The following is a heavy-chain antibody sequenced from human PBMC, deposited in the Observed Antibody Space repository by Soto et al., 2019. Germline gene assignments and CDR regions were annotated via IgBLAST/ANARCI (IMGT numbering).Heavy chain of an antibody. Sequence: GGSLRLSCAASGFTCNNYAMTWVRQAPGKGLEWVAAISGGGGGTYYADPVKGRFTISRDNSKNTLHLQMNNLRAEDTAIYYCVKDKKYDILSAWDALDIWGHGTLVTVSS. CDR1: GFTCNNYA. D-gene: IGHD3-9*01. CDR3: VKDKKYDILSAWDALDI. J-gene: IGHJ3*02. V-gene: IGHV3-23*01. CDR2: ISGGGGGT.